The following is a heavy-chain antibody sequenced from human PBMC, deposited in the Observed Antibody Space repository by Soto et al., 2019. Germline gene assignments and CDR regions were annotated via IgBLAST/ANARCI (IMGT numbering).Heavy chain of an antibody. Sequence: QLQLQESGPGLVRPSETLSLTCSVSGDSIRSSSYYWGWIRQSPGEGLEWIGNIHNNGDTQYNPSFKSRVTISVDTSPNQFSLKVTSITAADTGVYYCASRYAPSEFDHWGQGSLVTVSS. D-gene: IGHD2-2*01. CDR3: ASRYAPSEFDH. V-gene: IGHV4-39*01. CDR1: GDSIRSSSYY. J-gene: IGHJ4*02. CDR2: IHNNGDT.